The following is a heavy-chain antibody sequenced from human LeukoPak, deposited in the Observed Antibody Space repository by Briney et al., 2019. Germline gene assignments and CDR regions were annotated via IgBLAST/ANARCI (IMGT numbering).Heavy chain of an antibody. D-gene: IGHD5-12*01. CDR2: IYYSGST. CDR1: GGSISSSSYY. Sequence: SETLSLTCTVSGGSISSSSYYWGWIRQPPGKGLEWIGSIYYSGSTYYNPSLKSRVTISVDTSKNQFSLKLSSVTAADTAVYYCARGYRLIPSYWGQGTLVTVSS. V-gene: IGHV4-39*01. CDR3: ARGYRLIPSY. J-gene: IGHJ4*02.